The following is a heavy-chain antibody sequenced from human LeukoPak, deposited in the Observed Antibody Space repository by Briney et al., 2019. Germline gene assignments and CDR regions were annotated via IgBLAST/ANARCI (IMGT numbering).Heavy chain of an antibody. D-gene: IGHD6-13*01. CDR2: IYYSGST. CDR3: ARDPYSGSWYGTT. J-gene: IGHJ4*02. Sequence: SQTLSLTCTVSGGSISSGDYYWSWIRQPPGKGLEWIGYIYYSGSTYYNPSLKSRVTISVDTSKNQFSLKLSSVTAADTAVYYCARDPYSGSWYGTTWGQGTLVTVSS. CDR1: GGSISSGDYY. V-gene: IGHV4-30-4*01.